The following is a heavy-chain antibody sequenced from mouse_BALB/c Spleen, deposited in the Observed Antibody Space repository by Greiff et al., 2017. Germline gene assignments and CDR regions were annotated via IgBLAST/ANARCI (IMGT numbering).Heavy chain of an antibody. Sequence: EVKLVESGGGLVKPGGSLKLSCAASGFTFSSYAMSWVRQTPEKRLEWVASISSGGSTYYPDSVKGRFTISRDNARNILYLQMSSLRSEDTAMYYCAREGYDYDLYFDYWGQGTTLTVSS. V-gene: IGHV5-6-5*01. CDR2: ISSGGST. D-gene: IGHD2-4*01. CDR3: AREGYDYDLYFDY. CDR1: GFTFSSYA. J-gene: IGHJ2*01.